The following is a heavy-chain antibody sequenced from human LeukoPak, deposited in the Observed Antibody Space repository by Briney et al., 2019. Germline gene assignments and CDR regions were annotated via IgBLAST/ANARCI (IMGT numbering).Heavy chain of an antibody. J-gene: IGHJ4*02. V-gene: IGHV4-34*01. CDR2: INHSGST. D-gene: IGHD6-19*01. Sequence: PSETLSLTCAVYGGSFSGYYWSWIRQPPGKGLEWIGEINHSGSTNYNPSLKRRVTISVDTSKNQFSLKLSSVTAADTAVYYCARLLAVAYVDYWGQGTLVTVSS. CDR1: GGSFSGYY. CDR3: ARLLAVAYVDY.